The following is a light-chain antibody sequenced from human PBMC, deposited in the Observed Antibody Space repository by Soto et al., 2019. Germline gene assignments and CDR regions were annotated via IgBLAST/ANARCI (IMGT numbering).Light chain of an antibody. CDR1: QSVSSSY. Sequence: EILLTQSPGTLSLSPGERATLSCRASQSVSSSYLAWYQQKPGQAPRLLIYGASSRATGIPDRFSGSGSGTDFTLTISRLEPEDFAVYYCQQYGPTFGQGTKVDIK. V-gene: IGKV3-20*01. CDR2: GAS. J-gene: IGKJ1*01. CDR3: QQYGPT.